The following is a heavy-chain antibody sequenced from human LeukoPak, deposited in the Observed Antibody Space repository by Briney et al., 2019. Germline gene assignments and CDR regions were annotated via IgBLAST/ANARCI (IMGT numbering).Heavy chain of an antibody. CDR1: GGTFSSYA. Sequence: SVKVSCKASGGTFSSYAISWVRQAPGQGLEWMGGIIPIFGTANYAQKFQGRVTITADESTSTAYMELSSLRSEDTAVYYCARDGGGSYLASYYMDVWGKGTTVTVSS. V-gene: IGHV1-69*13. CDR2: IIPIFGTA. D-gene: IGHD1-26*01. CDR3: ARDGGGSYLASYYMDV. J-gene: IGHJ6*03.